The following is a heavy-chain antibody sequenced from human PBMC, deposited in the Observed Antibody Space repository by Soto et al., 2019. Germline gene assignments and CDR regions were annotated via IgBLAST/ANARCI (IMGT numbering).Heavy chain of an antibody. CDR3: ARETPSFDS. Sequence: QLVESGGGLVQPGGSLRLSCAASGFTFSDYPMNWVRQAPGKGLEWVSSIRTISSAIYFADSVRGRFTISSDNARNSLYLQMTSLRDEDTAVYYCARETPSFDSWGQGTLVTVSS. CDR1: GFTFSDYP. V-gene: IGHV3-48*02. D-gene: IGHD2-15*01. CDR2: IRTISSAI. J-gene: IGHJ4*02.